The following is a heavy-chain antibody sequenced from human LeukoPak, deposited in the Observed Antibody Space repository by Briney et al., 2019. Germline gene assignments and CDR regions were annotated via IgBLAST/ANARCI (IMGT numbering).Heavy chain of an antibody. J-gene: IGHJ4*02. CDR3: ARERSDYYGSGSYEY. V-gene: IGHV3-48*01. D-gene: IGHD3-10*01. Sequence: PGGSLRLSCAASGFTFSSYSMNWVRQAPGKGLEWVSYISSSSSTIYYADSVKGRFTISRDNAKNSLYLQMNSLRAEDTAVYYCARERSDYYGSGSYEYWGQGTLVTASS. CDR2: ISSSSSTI. CDR1: GFTFSSYS.